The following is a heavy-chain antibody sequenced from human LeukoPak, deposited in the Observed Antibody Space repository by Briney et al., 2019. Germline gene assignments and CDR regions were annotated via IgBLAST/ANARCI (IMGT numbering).Heavy chain of an antibody. CDR2: IKSKTDGGTT. V-gene: IGHV3-15*01. CDR3: TAPQKVFPDAFDI. Sequence: GGSLRLSCAASGFTFSNAWMSWVRQAPGKGLEWVGRIKSKTDGGTTDYAAPVKGRFTISRDDSKNTLYLQMNSLKTEDTAVYYCTAPQKVFPDAFDIWGQGTMVTVSS. CDR1: GFTFSNAW. J-gene: IGHJ3*02.